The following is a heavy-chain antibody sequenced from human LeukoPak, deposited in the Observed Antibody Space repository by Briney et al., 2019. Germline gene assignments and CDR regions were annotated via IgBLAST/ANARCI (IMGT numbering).Heavy chain of an antibody. Sequence: ASVKVSCKASGGTFSSYAISWVRQAPGQGLEWMGGIIPIFGTANYAQKFQGRVTITADKSTSTAYMELSSLRSEDTAVYYCASDHYGSGSPAFYYWGQGTLVTVSS. D-gene: IGHD3-10*01. V-gene: IGHV1-69*06. CDR2: IIPIFGTA. CDR3: ASDHYGSGSPAFYY. J-gene: IGHJ4*02. CDR1: GGTFSSYA.